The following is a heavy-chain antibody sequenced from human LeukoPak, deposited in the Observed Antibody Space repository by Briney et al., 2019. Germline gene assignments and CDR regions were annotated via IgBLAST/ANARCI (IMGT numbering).Heavy chain of an antibody. Sequence: SVKVSCKASGGTLSSYAINWVRQAPGQGLEWMGGIIPIFGTANYAQKFRGRVTITADESTSTAYMELSSLRSEDTAVYYCARVSGGSSGYYSGYYGMDVWGQGTTVTVSS. J-gene: IGHJ6*02. V-gene: IGHV1-69*13. CDR3: ARVSGGSSGYYSGYYGMDV. CDR1: GGTLSSYA. D-gene: IGHD3-22*01. CDR2: IIPIFGTA.